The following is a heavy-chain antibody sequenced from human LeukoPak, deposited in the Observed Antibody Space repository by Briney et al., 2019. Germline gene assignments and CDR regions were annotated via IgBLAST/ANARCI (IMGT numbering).Heavy chain of an antibody. CDR1: GGTLSSYA. V-gene: IGHV1-69*13. CDR3: ARVAGGSGSYYNLFDP. Sequence: SVKVSCKASGGTLSSYAISWVRQAPGQGLEWMGGIIPIFGRANYAQKFQGRVTITADESTNTADMELSSLRSEDTAVYYCARVAGGSGSYYNLFDPWGEGTLVTVSS. D-gene: IGHD3-10*01. CDR2: IIPIFGRA. J-gene: IGHJ5*02.